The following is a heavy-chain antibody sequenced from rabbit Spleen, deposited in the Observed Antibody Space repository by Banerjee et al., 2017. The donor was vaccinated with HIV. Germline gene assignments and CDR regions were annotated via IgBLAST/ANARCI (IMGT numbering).Heavy chain of an antibody. CDR1: GLDFSSSYW. D-gene: IGHD6-1*01. Sequence: QEQLVESGGGLVQPEGSLTLTCTASGLDFSSSYWICWVRQAPGKGLEWITCIYTGDIGNTCYASWAKGRLTISKTSTTVTLQMTSLTAADTATYFCARLFPSYVNNNGATGYFNLWGPGTLVTVS. V-gene: IGHV1S45*01. CDR3: ARLFPSYVNNNGATGYFNL. CDR2: IYTGDIGNT. J-gene: IGHJ4*01.